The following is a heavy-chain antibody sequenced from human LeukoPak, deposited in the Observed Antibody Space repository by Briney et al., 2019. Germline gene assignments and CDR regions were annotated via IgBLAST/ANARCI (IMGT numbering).Heavy chain of an antibody. Sequence: SWTLSLTCAVSGGSISSSNWWGWVRQPPRKGLEWIRETYHSGSTNYNPSLKSRSTIPVDKPKNQSSLKLSSLSAPRRRGHAFPSSGLNYWGQGTLVTVSS. V-gene: IGHV4-4*02. CDR1: GGSISSSNW. D-gene: IGHD6-19*01. J-gene: IGHJ4*02. CDR2: TYHSGST. CDR3: PSSGLNY.